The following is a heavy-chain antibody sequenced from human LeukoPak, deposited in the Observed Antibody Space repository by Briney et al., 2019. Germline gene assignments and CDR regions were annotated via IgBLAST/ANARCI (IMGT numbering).Heavy chain of an antibody. D-gene: IGHD3-3*01. CDR3: ARGSAQYDFWSGYSFNYYYYYMDV. CDR2: MNPNSGNT. CDR1: GYTFTSYD. Sequence: ASVKVSCKASGYTFTSYDINWVRQATGQGLEWMGWMNPNSGNTGYAQKFQGRVTMTRNTSISTAYMEPSSLRSEDTAVYYCARGSAQYDFWSGYSFNYYYYYMDVWGKGTTVTVSS. V-gene: IGHV1-8*01. J-gene: IGHJ6*03.